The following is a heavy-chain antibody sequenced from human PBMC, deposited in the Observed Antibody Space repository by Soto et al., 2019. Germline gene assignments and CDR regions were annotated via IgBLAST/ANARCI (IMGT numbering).Heavy chain of an antibody. D-gene: IGHD3-9*01. CDR1: GFTFSSYG. V-gene: IGHV3-33*01. CDR2: IWYDGSNK. Sequence: AGGSLRLSCAASGFTFSSYGMHWVRQAPGKGLEWVAVIWYDGSNKYYADSVKGRFTISRDNSKNTLYLQMNSLRAEDTAVYYCARERDLTGYYISDYYYGMDVWGQGTTVTVSS. J-gene: IGHJ6*02. CDR3: ARERDLTGYYISDYYYGMDV.